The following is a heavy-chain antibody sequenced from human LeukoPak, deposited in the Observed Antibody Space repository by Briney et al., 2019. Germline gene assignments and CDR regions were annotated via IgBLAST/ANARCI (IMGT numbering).Heavy chain of an antibody. CDR3: VRESDWLFDH. CDR2: IYYSGRT. Sequence: SETLSLTCTVSGGSLTNYYWSWVRQSPEGGLEWMGFIYYSGRTYYNPSLKDRATISVDTSKNQFSLSLNSVTAADTAVYYCVRESDWLFDHWGQGTLVTVSS. D-gene: IGHD3-9*01. CDR1: GGSLTNYY. V-gene: IGHV4-59*01. J-gene: IGHJ4*02.